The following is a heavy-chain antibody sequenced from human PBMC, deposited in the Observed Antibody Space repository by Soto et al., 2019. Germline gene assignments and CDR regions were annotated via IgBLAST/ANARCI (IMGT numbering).Heavy chain of an antibody. D-gene: IGHD1-1*01. CDR2: ISGSGGST. V-gene: IGHV3-23*01. J-gene: IGHJ4*02. Sequence: PGGSLRLSCAASGFTFSSYAMSWVRQAPGKGLEWVSAISGSGGSTYYADSVKGRFTISRDNAKNSLYLQMNGLTDEDTAVYYCVRDRPYTTGVYFFDYWGQGTLVTVSS. CDR1: GFTFSSYA. CDR3: VRDRPYTTGVYFFDY.